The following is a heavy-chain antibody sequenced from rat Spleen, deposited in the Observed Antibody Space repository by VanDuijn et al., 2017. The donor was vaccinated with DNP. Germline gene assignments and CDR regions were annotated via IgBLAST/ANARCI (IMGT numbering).Heavy chain of an antibody. V-gene: IGHV5-31*01. CDR1: GLIFSNYW. Sequence: EVQLVETGGGLVHPGRSLKLSCVASGLIFSNYWMNWIRQAPGKGLEWVASISYDGGNTYYLDSVKGRFTISRDNAKSSLYLQMDSLRSDDTATYYCTTDYGYNHWFPYWGQGTLVTVSS. CDR2: ISYDGGNT. J-gene: IGHJ3*01. CDR3: TTDYGYNHWFPY. D-gene: IGHD1-9*01.